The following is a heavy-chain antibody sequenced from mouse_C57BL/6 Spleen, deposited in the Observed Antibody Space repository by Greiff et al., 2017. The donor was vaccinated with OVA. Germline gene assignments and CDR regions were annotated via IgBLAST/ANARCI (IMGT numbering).Heavy chain of an antibody. CDR3: ARVSGYNYYAMDY. J-gene: IGHJ4*01. V-gene: IGHV1-55*01. CDR1: GYTFTSYW. Sequence: VQLQQPGAELVKPGASVKMSCKASGYTFTSYWITWVKQRPGQGLEWIGDIYPGSGSTNYNEKFKSKATLTVDTSSSTAYMQLSSLTSEDSAVYYCARVSGYNYYAMDYWGQGTSVTVSS. CDR2: IYPGSGST. D-gene: IGHD3-2*02.